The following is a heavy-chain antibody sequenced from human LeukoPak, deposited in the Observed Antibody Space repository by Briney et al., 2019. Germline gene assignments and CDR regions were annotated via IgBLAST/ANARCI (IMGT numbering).Heavy chain of an antibody. CDR3: ARLASSSWPLYYYYGMDV. J-gene: IGHJ6*02. CDR2: MNPNSANT. Sequence: ASVTVSFKASGYTFTSYDINWVRQATGQGLEWMGWMNPNSANTGYAQKFQGRVTMTRNTSISTAYMELSSLRSEDTAVYYCARLASSSWPLYYYYGMDVWGQGTTVTVSS. V-gene: IGHV1-8*01. CDR1: GYTFTSYD. D-gene: IGHD6-13*01.